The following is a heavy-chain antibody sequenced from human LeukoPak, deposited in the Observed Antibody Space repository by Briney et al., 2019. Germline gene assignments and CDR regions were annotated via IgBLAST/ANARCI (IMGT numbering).Heavy chain of an antibody. CDR2: LNSDGSIT. J-gene: IGHJ4*02. CDR3: VREYCGGDCYTDF. CDR1: GFTFSLYW. D-gene: IGHD2-21*02. V-gene: IGHV3-74*01. Sequence: GRSLRLSCAASGFTFSLYWMHWVRQTPGEGLVWVSRLNSDGSITTYADSVRGRFTISRDNAKNTLYLQMNSLRAEDTALYYCVREYCGGDCYTDFWGQGTLVTVSS.